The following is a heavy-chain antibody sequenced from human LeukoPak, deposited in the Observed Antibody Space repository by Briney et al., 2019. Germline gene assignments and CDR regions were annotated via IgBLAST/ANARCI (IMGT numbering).Heavy chain of an antibody. J-gene: IGHJ4*02. CDR3: AREVTDH. V-gene: IGHV4-39*07. CDR1: GGSISSGSYY. CDR2: IYHSGST. D-gene: IGHD2-21*02. Sequence: SETLSLTCTVSGGSISSGSYYWSWIRQPPGKGLEWIGSIYHSGSTYYNPSPKSRVTMSVDTSKNQFSLKLSSVTVADTAVNYCAREVTDHWGQGTLITVSS.